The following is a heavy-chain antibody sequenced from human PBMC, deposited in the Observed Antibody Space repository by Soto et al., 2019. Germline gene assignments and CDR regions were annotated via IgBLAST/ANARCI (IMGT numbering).Heavy chain of an antibody. CDR2: INHSGST. CDR3: ARGRTTFLIAAAGTIRWFDP. D-gene: IGHD6-13*01. Sequence: LSLTCAVYGGSFSGYYWSWIRQPPGKGLEWIGEINHSGSTNYNPSLKSRVTISVDTSKNQFSLKLSSVTAADTAVYYCARGRTTFLIAAAGTIRWFDPWGQGTLVTVSS. CDR1: GGSFSGYY. V-gene: IGHV4-34*01. J-gene: IGHJ5*02.